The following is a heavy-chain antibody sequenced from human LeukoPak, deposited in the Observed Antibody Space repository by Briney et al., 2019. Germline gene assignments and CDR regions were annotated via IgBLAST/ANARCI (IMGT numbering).Heavy chain of an antibody. Sequence: PETLSPTCTVSGGSISSYYWSWIRQPPRKGLEWIGDIYYSGSTNYKPSLKRRVTISVDTSKNQFSLKLSSVTAADTAMYYCARHGSSSSPEFDYWGQGTLVTVSS. V-gene: IGHV4-59*08. D-gene: IGHD6-6*01. CDR2: IYYSGST. J-gene: IGHJ4*02. CDR1: GGSISSYY. CDR3: ARHGSSSSPEFDY.